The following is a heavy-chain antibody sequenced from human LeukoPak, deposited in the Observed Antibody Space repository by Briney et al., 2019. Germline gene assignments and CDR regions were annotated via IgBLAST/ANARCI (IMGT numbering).Heavy chain of an antibody. V-gene: IGHV3-21*06. CDR2: ISSGSSYT. J-gene: IGHJ4*02. Sequence: GGSLRLSCAASGFTFSTYTMSWVRQAPGKGLEWESSISSGSSYTYTSGSTYINYAESVKGRFTISRDSATNSLYLQMNSLRAEDTAVYYCARGIAVAAKAPYFDYWGQGTLLTVSS. D-gene: IGHD6-19*01. CDR3: ARGIAVAAKAPYFDY. CDR1: GFTFSTYT.